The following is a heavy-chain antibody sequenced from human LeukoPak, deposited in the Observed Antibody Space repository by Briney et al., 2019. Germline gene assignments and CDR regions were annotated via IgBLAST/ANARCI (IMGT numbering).Heavy chain of an antibody. CDR2: INSDGSSI. V-gene: IGHV3-74*01. J-gene: IGHJ4*02. Sequence: GGSLRLSCAASGFTFSSHWMHWVRQAPGKGLVWVSRINSDGSSISYADSVKGRFTISRDNAKNTLYLQMNSLRAEDTAVYYCARRRYNWNAIDYWGQGTLVTVPS. D-gene: IGHD1-20*01. CDR1: GFTFSSHW. CDR3: ARRRYNWNAIDY.